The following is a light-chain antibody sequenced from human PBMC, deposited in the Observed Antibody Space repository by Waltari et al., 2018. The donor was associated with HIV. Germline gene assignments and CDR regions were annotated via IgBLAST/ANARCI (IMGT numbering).Light chain of an antibody. J-gene: IGLJ3*02. CDR3: AAWDDSLSGSWV. V-gene: IGLV1-47*01. CDR1: SSNIGRNY. CDR2: RNN. Sequence: QSVMTQPPSASGTPGQRVTISCSGSSSNIGRNYVNWYQQLPGTTPKLLIYRNNQRASGVPDRFSGSKAGTSAALAIGGLRSEDEADYYCAAWDDSLSGSWVFGGGTQVTVL.